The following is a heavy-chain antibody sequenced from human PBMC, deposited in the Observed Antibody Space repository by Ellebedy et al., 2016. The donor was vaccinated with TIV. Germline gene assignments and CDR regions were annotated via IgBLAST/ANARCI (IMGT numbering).Heavy chain of an antibody. CDR1: GGSISGHY. CDR3: ARAKGAATIWDWFDP. J-gene: IGHJ5*02. Sequence: MPGGSLRLSCTVSGGSISGHYWHWVRQPAGKGLEWIGRFYSSGRTNYNPSLKSRVTMSVDTSKNQFSLGLTSVTAADTACYCCARAKGAATIWDWFDPWGQGILVTVSS. V-gene: IGHV4-4*07. D-gene: IGHD1-26*01. CDR2: FYSSGRT.